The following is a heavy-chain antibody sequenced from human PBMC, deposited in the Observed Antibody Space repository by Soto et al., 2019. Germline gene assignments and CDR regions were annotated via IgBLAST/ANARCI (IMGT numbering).Heavy chain of an antibody. J-gene: IGHJ4*02. CDR2: IYYGGRT. D-gene: IGHD4-17*01. Sequence: QVQLQESGPGLVKPSQTLSLTCTISGGSVSSGGYYWSWIRQHPGKGLEWIGYIYYGGRTFYNPSLQSRVTISLHTSGDQFSLNLTSVTAADTAVYYCARLGVGYGDYAAYFDYWGQGTPVTVSS. CDR3: ARLGVGYGDYAAYFDY. V-gene: IGHV4-31*03. CDR1: GGSVSSGGYY.